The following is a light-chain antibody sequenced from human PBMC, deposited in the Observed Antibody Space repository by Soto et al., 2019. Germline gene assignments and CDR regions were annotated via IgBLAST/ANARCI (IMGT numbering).Light chain of an antibody. CDR2: DVS. Sequence: QSALTQPASVSGSPGQSIAISCTGTSHDVGGYNYVSWYQQHPGKAPKLMIYDVSARPSGVSNRFSGSKSDDTASLTISGLQAEDEADYCCSSYTSSSTVVFGGGTQLTVL. CDR3: SSYTSSSTVV. CDR1: SHDVGGYNY. J-gene: IGLJ2*01. V-gene: IGLV2-14*01.